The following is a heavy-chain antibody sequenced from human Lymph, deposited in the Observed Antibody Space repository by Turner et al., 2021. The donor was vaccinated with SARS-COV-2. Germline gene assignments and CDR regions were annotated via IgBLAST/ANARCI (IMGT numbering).Heavy chain of an antibody. Sequence: EVQLVQSGAEVKKPGSCLNISWQGAGYSFTSYWIGLVRQMPGKGLEWMGIIYLGDSDTRNSPSFQGQVTISADKSISTAYLQWSSLKASDTAMYYCARREWGGSLGHIDYWGQGTLVTVSS. CDR1: GYSFTSYW. CDR3: ARREWGGSLGHIDY. J-gene: IGHJ4*02. V-gene: IGHV5-51*03. CDR2: IYLGDSDT. D-gene: IGHD3-3*01.